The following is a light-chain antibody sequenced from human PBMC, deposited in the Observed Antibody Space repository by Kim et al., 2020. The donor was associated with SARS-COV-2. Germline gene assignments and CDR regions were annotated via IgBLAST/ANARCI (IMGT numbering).Light chain of an antibody. J-gene: IGLJ3*02. Sequence: GKTVTTSCTRSSGSIASNYVQWYQQRPGSAPTTVIYDDNQRPSGVPDRFSGSIDSSSNSASLTISGLKTEDEADYYCQSYDSSKWVFGGGTQLTVL. V-gene: IGLV6-57*03. CDR3: QSYDSSKWV. CDR1: SGSIASNY. CDR2: DDN.